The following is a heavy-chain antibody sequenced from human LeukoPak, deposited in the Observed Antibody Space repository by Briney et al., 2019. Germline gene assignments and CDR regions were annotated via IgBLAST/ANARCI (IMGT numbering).Heavy chain of an antibody. CDR2: ISGSGYST. V-gene: IGHV3-23*01. CDR3: AKSSYSYGLEGFDY. J-gene: IGHJ4*02. CDR1: GFTFNNYA. D-gene: IGHD5-18*01. Sequence: GGSLRLSCVASGFTFNNYAMTWVRQAPGKGLEWVSAISGSGYSTYYADSVKGRFTISRDNSKNTLYLQMNSLRAEDTALYYCAKSSYSYGLEGFDYWGQGTLVTVSS.